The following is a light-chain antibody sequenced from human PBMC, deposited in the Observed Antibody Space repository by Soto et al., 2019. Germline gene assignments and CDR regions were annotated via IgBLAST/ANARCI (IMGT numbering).Light chain of an antibody. J-gene: IGKJ2*01. CDR2: GAS. CDR3: QQYNSWPPYT. Sequence: EVVMTQSPATVSVSPGERATLSCRASQRVSSNLAWYQQKPGQAPRLLIYGASTRATGIPDRFSGSGSGTEFTLTISSLQSEDFAVYYCQQYNSWPPYTFGQGTKLEIK. CDR1: QRVSSN. V-gene: IGKV3-15*01.